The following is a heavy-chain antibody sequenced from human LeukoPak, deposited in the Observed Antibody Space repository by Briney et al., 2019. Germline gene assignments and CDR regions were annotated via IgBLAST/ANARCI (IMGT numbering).Heavy chain of an antibody. D-gene: IGHD6-13*01. V-gene: IGHV4-34*01. J-gene: IGHJ5*02. CDR3: ATLRIAADGIRPNWFDP. CDR1: GGSFSGYY. Sequence: SETLSLTCAVYGGSFSGYYWSWIRQPPGKGLEWIGEINHSGSTNYNPSLKSRVTISVDTSKNQFSLKLSSVTAADTAVYYCATLRIAADGIRPNWFDPWGQGTLVTVSS. CDR2: INHSGST.